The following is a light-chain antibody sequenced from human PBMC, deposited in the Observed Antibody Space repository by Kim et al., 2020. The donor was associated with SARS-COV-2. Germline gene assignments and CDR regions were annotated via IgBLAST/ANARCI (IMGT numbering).Light chain of an antibody. CDR2: GAS. CDR3: QQYNNWPYT. Sequence: SVPPGESPTLSCRASQSVSSNLAWYQQKPGQAPRLLIYGASTRATGIPARFSGSGSGTEFTLTISSLQSEDFAVYYCQQYNNWPYTFGQGTKLEIK. CDR1: QSVSSN. J-gene: IGKJ2*01. V-gene: IGKV3D-15*01.